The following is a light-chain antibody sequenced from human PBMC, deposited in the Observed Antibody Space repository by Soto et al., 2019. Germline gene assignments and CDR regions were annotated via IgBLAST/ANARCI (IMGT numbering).Light chain of an antibody. CDR1: QGVSSY. V-gene: IGKV1-9*01. CDR2: AAS. J-gene: IGKJ1*01. CDR3: LQLNSYPRT. Sequence: IQLTQSPSFLSASVGDRVTITCRDSQGVSSYLAWYQQKPGKAPKLLIYAASTLQSGVPLRFSGSGSGTEFTLTISSLQPEDFATYYCLQLNSYPRTFGQGTKVDIK.